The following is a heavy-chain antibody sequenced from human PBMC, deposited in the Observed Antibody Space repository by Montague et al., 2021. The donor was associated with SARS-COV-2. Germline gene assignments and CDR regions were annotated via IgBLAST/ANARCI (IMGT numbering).Heavy chain of an antibody. CDR2: INHSGST. CDR1: GGSFSGYY. V-gene: IGHV4-34*01. CDR3: VRGGGDSYGGIDY. J-gene: IGHJ4*02. D-gene: IGHD5-18*01. Sequence: SETLSLTCAVYGGSFSGYYWSWIRQPPGKGLEWIGEINHSGSTNXNPSPKSRVTISVDTSKNQFSLKLSSVTAADTAVYYCVRGGGDSYGGIDYWGQGTLVTVSS.